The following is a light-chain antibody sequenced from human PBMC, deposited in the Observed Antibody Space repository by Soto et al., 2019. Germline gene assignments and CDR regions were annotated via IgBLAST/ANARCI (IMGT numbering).Light chain of an antibody. CDR2: EVS. V-gene: IGLV2-8*01. CDR1: SSDVGGYNY. CDR3: SSFAGSNNYV. Sequence: QSALPQPPSASGSPGQSVTISCTGTSSDVGGYNYVSWYQQHPGKAPKLMIYEVSKRPSGVPGRFSGSKSGNTASLTVSGLQAEDEADYYCSSFAGSNNYVFGIGTKVTVL. J-gene: IGLJ1*01.